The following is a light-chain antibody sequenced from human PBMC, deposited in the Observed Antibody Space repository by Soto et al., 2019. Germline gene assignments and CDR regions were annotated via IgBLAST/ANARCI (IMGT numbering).Light chain of an antibody. CDR1: QSVTSNY. CDR2: GAS. J-gene: IGKJ1*01. Sequence: EIVVTQSPATLSVSPGERATLSCWASQSVTSNYLAWYQQKPGQAPRLLIFGASIRATGLPDRFSGSGSGTDFTLTISRLEPEDFAVYYCQQYGSSPGTFGQGTKVDIK. CDR3: QQYGSSPGT. V-gene: IGKV3-20*01.